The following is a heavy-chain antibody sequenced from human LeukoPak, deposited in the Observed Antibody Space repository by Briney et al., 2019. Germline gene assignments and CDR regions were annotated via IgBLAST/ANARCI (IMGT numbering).Heavy chain of an antibody. Sequence: GGSLRLSCAASGFTFSWYGIHWVRQAPGKGLEWVSAISGSGGSTYYADSVKGRFTISRDNSKNTLYLQMNSLRAEDTAVYYCAKGWCSSTSCNPFDYWGQGTLVTVSS. CDR1: GFTFSWYG. D-gene: IGHD2-2*01. V-gene: IGHV3-23*01. CDR3: AKGWCSSTSCNPFDY. CDR2: ISGSGGST. J-gene: IGHJ4*02.